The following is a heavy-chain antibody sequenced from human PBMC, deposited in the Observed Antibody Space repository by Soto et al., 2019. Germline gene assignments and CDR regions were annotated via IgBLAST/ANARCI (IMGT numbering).Heavy chain of an antibody. V-gene: IGHV4-34*01. CDR1: GGSFSGYY. D-gene: IGHD2-2*01. CDR2: INHSGST. J-gene: IGHJ5*02. Sequence: QVQLQQCGAGLLKPSETLSLTCAVYGGSFSGYYWSWIRQPPGKGLEWIGEINHSGSTNYNPSLKSRVTISVDTSKNQFSLNMISVTAADTAVYYCARVIAYCTSTSCSAVGWFDPWGQVTLVTVYS. CDR3: ARVIAYCTSTSCSAVGWFDP.